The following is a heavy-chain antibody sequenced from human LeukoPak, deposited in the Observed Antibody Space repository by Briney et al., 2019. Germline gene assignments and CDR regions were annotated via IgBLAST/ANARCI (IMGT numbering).Heavy chain of an antibody. CDR3: ARDAGHQLSRRNYYATDV. CDR1: GGSISSSSYY. V-gene: IGHV4-39*07. D-gene: IGHD2-2*01. Sequence: SETLSLTCTVSGGSISSSSYYWGWIRQPPGKGLEWIGSIYYGGSTYYNPSLKSRVTISVDTSKNQFSLKVSSVTAADTAVYYCARDAGHQLSRRNYYATDVWGQGTTVTVSS. J-gene: IGHJ6*02. CDR2: IYYGGST.